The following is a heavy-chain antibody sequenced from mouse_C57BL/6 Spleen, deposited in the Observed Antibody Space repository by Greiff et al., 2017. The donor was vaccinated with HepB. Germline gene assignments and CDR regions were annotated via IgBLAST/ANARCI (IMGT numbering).Heavy chain of an antibody. CDR2: IYPSDSET. Sequence: VQLQQPGAELVRPGSSVKLSCKASGYTFTSYWMDWVKQRPGQGLEWIGNIYPSDSETHYNQKFKDKATLTVDKSSSTAYMQLSSLTSEDSAVYYCARGGDRQLRLRVWFAYWGQGTLVTVSA. CDR3: ARGGDRQLRLRVWFAY. J-gene: IGHJ3*01. V-gene: IGHV1-61*01. CDR1: GYTFTSYW. D-gene: IGHD3-2*02.